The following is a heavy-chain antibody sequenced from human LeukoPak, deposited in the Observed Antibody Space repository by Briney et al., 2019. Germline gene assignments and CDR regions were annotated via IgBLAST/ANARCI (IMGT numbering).Heavy chain of an antibody. CDR2: INWNGGST. J-gene: IGHJ5*02. CDR1: GFTFIIYG. CDR3: ARDPNYGSGRTNWFDP. V-gene: IGHV3-20*04. D-gene: IGHD3-10*01. Sequence: PGGSLRLSCAASGFTFIIYGMSWVRQAPGKGLEWVSGINWNGGSTGYADSVKGRFTISRDNAKNSLYLQMNSLRAEDTALYYCARDPNYGSGRTNWFDPWGQGTLVTVSS.